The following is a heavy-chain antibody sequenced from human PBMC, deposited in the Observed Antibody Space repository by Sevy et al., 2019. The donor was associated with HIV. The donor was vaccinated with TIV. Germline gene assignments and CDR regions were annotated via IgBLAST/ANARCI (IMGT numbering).Heavy chain of an antibody. CDR2: LFYSGST. D-gene: IGHD4-17*01. J-gene: IGHJ4*02. Sequence: SETLSLTCTVSGGSVSTDSYYWSWIRQPPGKGLEWVGYLFYSGSTNDNPSLKSRVTISLATSKNQLYLKLSSVTAADTAVYYCARCRSPYGDYATGSFDYWGQGALVTVSS. CDR3: ARCRSPYGDYATGSFDY. CDR1: GGSVSTDSYY. V-gene: IGHV4-61*01.